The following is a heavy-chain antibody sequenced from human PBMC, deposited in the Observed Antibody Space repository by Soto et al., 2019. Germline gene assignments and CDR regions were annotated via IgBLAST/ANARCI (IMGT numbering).Heavy chain of an antibody. J-gene: IGHJ5*02. CDR3: VRSGCSSTACYTDWFDP. CDR1: GASVDSGGYS. D-gene: IGHD2-2*01. V-gene: IGHV4-30-2*01. Sequence: QLQLQESGSGLVKPSPTLSLTCAVSGASVDSGGYSWRWIRQPPGKGLEWIGNIYHGVSTEYNQSLKSRVTISADRSKNQVSMSLTSVTAADTAVYFCVRSGCSSTACYTDWFDPWGPGTLVTVYS. CDR2: IYHGVST.